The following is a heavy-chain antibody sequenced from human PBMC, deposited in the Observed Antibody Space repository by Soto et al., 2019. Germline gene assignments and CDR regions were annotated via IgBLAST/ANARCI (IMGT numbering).Heavy chain of an antibody. CDR3: AKGGLMVRPFDI. J-gene: IGHJ3*02. V-gene: IGHV3-30*18. CDR1: GFTFSSYG. CDR2: ISYDGSNK. Sequence: GGSLRLSCAASGFTFSSYGMHWVRQAPGKGLEWVAVISYDGSNKYYADSVKGRFTISRDNSKNTLYLQMNSLRAEDTAVYYCAKGGLMVRPFDIWGQGTMVTVSS. D-gene: IGHD3-10*01.